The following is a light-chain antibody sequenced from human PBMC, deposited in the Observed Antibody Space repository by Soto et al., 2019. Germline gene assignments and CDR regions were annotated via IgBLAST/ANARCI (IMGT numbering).Light chain of an antibody. CDR3: SPYATSNPCV. CDR2: EVS. J-gene: IGLJ3*02. V-gene: IGLV2-14*01. Sequence: QAVRTQPASVCGSPGQSITISCTGTSNDIGHYNYVSWYQHHPGKAPKIIIYEVSNRPSGVSSRFSGSKSGNTASLTISGLQTEDEADYYCSPYATSNPCVFGGGTNVTVL. CDR1: SNDIGHYNY.